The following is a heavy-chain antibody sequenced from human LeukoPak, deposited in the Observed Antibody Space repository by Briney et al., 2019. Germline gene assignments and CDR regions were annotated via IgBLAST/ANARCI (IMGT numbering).Heavy chain of an antibody. V-gene: IGHV3-48*01. J-gene: IGHJ4*02. D-gene: IGHD3-9*01. CDR3: AKAGGSYFDWLLYPPYFDY. CDR2: ISSSSSTI. CDR1: GFTFSSYS. Sequence: PGGSLRLSCAASGFTFSSYSMNWVRQAPGKGLEWVSYISSSSSTIYYADSVKGRFTISRDNAKNSLYLQMNSLRAEDTAVYYCAKAGGSYFDWLLYPPYFDYWGQGTLVTVSS.